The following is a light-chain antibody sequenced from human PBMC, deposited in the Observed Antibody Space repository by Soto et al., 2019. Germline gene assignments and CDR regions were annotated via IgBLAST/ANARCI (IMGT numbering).Light chain of an antibody. CDR2: KAS. CDR1: QSISSW. Sequence: DVQMTQSPSTRSASVGDSVTITCRASQSISSWVAWYQHKPGKAPNLLIYKASSLGSGVPSKFSGSGSGTEFTLTISSLQPADSATYYCQQYNDYSLAFGGGTKVEIK. V-gene: IGKV1-5*03. J-gene: IGKJ4*01. CDR3: QQYNDYSLA.